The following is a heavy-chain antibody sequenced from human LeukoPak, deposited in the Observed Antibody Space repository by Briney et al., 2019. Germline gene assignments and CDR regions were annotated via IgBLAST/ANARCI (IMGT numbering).Heavy chain of an antibody. CDR3: ARLNYGDIDY. J-gene: IGHJ4*02. D-gene: IGHD4-17*01. V-gene: IGHV4-38-2*02. CDR1: GYSISGGYY. Sequence: SETLSLTCTVSGYSISGGYYWGWIRQPPGKGLEWIGYIHHSRSTYYKPSLKSRVNISIGTFKNQFSLKLTSVTAADTAVYYCARLNYGDIDYWGQGTQVTVSS. CDR2: IHHSRST.